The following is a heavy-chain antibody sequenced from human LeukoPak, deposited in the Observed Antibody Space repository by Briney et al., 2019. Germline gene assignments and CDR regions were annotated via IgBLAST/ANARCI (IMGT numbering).Heavy chain of an antibody. CDR2: IYTGGTT. V-gene: IGHV3-66*01. CDR3: AREISWFGI. Sequence: PGGSLRLSCAASGFTVSSSNYMNWVRPAPGKGLEWVSGIYTGGTTYYTDSVKGRFTISRDNPNNTLYLQMHSLRAEDTAVYYCAREISWFGIWGQGTLVTVSS. CDR1: GFTVSSSNY. D-gene: IGHD3-16*01. J-gene: IGHJ4*02.